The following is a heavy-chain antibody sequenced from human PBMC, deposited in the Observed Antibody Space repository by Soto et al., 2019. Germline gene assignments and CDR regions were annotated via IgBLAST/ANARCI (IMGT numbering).Heavy chain of an antibody. CDR2: ISYDGSNK. CDR3: ASRGRSTWIQVCPDY. D-gene: IGHD5-18*01. CDR1: GFTFSSYA. V-gene: IGHV3-30-3*01. Sequence: RGSLRLSCAASGFTFSSYAMHWVRQAPGKGLEWVAVISYDGSNKYYADSGKGRFTISRDNSKNTLYLQMNSLRAEDTAVYYCASRGRSTWIQVCPDYWGQGTLVTGSA. J-gene: IGHJ4*02.